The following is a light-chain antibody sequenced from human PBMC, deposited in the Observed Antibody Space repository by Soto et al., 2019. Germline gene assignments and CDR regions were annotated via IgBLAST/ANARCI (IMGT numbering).Light chain of an antibody. J-gene: IGKJ1*01. CDR2: RAS. V-gene: IGKV1-5*03. CDR3: QQYSRYSWT. CDR1: QSISSW. Sequence: DIQMTQSPSTLSTSVGDRVTISCRASQSISSWLAWYQQKPGEAPNLLIYRASSLQSGVPSRFSGSGSGTEFTLTISSLQPDDFANYYCQQYSRYSWTFGQGTKVEFK.